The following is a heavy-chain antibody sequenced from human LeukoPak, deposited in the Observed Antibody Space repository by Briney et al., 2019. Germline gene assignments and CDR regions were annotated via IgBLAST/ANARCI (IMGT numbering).Heavy chain of an antibody. CDR2: ISYDGSNK. CDR3: VKEGYCSGGSCYFYYFDY. CDR1: GFTFSRYA. Sequence: GGSLRLSCVASGFTFSRYAIHWVRQAPGKGLEWVAVISYDGSNKYYADSVKGRFTISRDNSKNTLYLQMNSLRAEDTAVYYCVKEGYCSGGSCYFYYFDYWGQGTLVTVSS. D-gene: IGHD2-15*01. J-gene: IGHJ4*02. V-gene: IGHV3-30*04.